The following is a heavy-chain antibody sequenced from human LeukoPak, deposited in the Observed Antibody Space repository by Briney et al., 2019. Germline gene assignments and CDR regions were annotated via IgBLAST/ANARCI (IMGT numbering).Heavy chain of an antibody. CDR3: AKAPGGYSYGIDY. J-gene: IGHJ4*02. CDR2: IKQDGNEK. V-gene: IGHV3-7*01. Sequence: GGSLRLSCAASGFTFTTYWMGWVRQAPGKGLEWVASIKQDGNEKYYVDSVKGRFTISRDSAENTLYLQMNSLRAEDTAVYYCAKAPGGYSYGIDYWGQGTLVTVSS. CDR1: GFTFTTYW. D-gene: IGHD5-18*01.